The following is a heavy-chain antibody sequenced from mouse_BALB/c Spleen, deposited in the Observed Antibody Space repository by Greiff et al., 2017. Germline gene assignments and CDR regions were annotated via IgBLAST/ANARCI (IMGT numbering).Heavy chain of an antibody. V-gene: IGHV1-7*01. CDR2: INPSTGYT. CDR1: AYTFTSYW. D-gene: IGHD2-14*01. J-gene: IGHJ3*01. CDR3: ARERYDDWFAY. Sequence: VQLQQSGAELAKPGASVKMSCKASAYTFTSYWMHWVKQRPGQGLEWIGYINPSTGYTEYNQKFKDKATLTADKSSSTAYMQLSSLTSEDSAVYYCARERYDDWFAYWGQGTLLTVSA.